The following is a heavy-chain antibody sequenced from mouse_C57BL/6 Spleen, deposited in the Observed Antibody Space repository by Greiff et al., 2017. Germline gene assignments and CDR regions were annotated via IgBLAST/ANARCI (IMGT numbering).Heavy chain of an antibody. Sequence: QVQLQQPGAELVKPGASVKLSCKASGYTFTSYWMQWVKQRPGQGLEWIGEIDPSDSYTNYNQKFKGKATLTVDTSSSTAYMQLSSLTSEDSAVYYGARDSDYYYSSRGAMDYWGQGTSVTVSS. CDR3: ARDSDYYYSSRGAMDY. J-gene: IGHJ4*01. V-gene: IGHV1-50*01. CDR1: GYTFTSYW. D-gene: IGHD1-1*01. CDR2: IDPSDSYT.